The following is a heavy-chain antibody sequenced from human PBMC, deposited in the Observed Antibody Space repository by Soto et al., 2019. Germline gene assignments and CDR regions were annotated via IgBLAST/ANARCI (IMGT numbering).Heavy chain of an antibody. Sequence: HPGGSLRLSCAASGFTFSNYWMHWVRQAPGEGLVWISRINGDGSSTSYTDSVKGRFTISRDNAENTLYLQMNGLRAEDTAVYYCARPGTDCIVTNCYSYFDYWGLGTLVTVSS. CDR3: ARPGTDCIVTNCYSYFDY. CDR2: INGDGSST. V-gene: IGHV3-74*01. CDR1: GFTFSNYW. D-gene: IGHD2-2*01. J-gene: IGHJ4*02.